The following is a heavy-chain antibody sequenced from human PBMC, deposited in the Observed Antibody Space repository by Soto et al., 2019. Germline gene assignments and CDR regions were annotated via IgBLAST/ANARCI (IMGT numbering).Heavy chain of an antibody. CDR1: GGSIISHY. V-gene: IGHV4-59*11. D-gene: IGHD2-15*01. J-gene: IGHJ4*02. Sequence: QVQLQESGPGLVKPSETLSLTCSVSGGSIISHYWTWIRQPPGKGLEWIGYIHYSGSTDYNPSLKXRXTXXVGTFKNQFSLKLSSVTAADTAVYYCAGGGWSLDYWGQGTLVAVSA. CDR3: AGGGWSLDY. CDR2: IHYSGST.